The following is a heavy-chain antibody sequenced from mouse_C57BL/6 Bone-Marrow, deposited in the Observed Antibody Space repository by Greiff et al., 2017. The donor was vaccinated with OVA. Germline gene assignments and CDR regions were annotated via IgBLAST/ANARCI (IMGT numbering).Heavy chain of an antibody. J-gene: IGHJ1*03. D-gene: IGHD1-1*01. CDR2: INPSTGGT. CDR3: ARNPITTVPYWYFDV. V-gene: IGHV1-42*01. Sequence: VQLKESGPELVKPGASVKISCKASGYSFTGYYMNWVKQSPEKSLEWIGEINPSTGGTTYNQKFKAKATLTVDKSSSTAYMQLKSLTSEDSAVYYCARNPITTVPYWYFDVWGTGTTVTVSS. CDR1: GYSFTGYY.